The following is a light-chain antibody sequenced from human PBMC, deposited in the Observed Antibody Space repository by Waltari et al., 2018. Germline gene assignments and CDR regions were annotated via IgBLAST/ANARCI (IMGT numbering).Light chain of an antibody. CDR3: ATWDDSPNGHWV. V-gene: IGLV1-44*01. CDR2: RND. J-gene: IGLJ3*02. CDR1: ASNIGDHV. Sequence: QSVLTQPPSASGTPGQRVTISCSGRASNIGDHVVNWYHQFPGKAPKLVIYRNDQRPSGVPDRFSGSKSGTSASLAISGLQSEDEADYYCATWDDSPNGHWVFGGGTKVTVL.